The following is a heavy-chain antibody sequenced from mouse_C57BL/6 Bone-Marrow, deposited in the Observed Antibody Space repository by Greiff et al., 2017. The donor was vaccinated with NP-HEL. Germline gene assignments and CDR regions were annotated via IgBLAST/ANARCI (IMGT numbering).Heavy chain of an antibody. CDR3: ARGRRAQATDY. Sequence: VQLQQSGPELVKPGASVKISCKASGYAFSSSWMNWVKQRPGKGLEWIGRIYPGDGDTNYNGKFKGKATLTADKSSSTAYMQLSSLTSEDSAVYFCARGRRAQATDYWGQGTTLTVSS. CDR2: IYPGDGDT. J-gene: IGHJ2*01. D-gene: IGHD3-2*02. CDR1: GYAFSSSW. V-gene: IGHV1-82*01.